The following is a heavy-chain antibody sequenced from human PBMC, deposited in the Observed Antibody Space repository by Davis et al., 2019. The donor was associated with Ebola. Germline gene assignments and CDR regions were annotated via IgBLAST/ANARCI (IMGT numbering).Heavy chain of an antibody. CDR2: IIPMFRSP. V-gene: IGHV1-69*13. Sequence: SVKVSCKSSGGTFSSFAVGWVRQAPGHGLEWMGGIIPMFRSPNYAQKFQGRVTITADEDTTTAYMVLRSLRSEETAMYYCARGAQYHLPFFFDAFDIWGQGTMVTVSS. CDR1: GGTFSSFA. J-gene: IGHJ3*02. D-gene: IGHD3-3*01. CDR3: ARGAQYHLPFFFDAFDI.